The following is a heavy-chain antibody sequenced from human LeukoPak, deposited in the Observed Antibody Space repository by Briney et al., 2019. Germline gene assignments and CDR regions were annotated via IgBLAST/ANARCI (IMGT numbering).Heavy chain of an antibody. Sequence: PGGSLRLSCAASGFTVSSNYMSWVRQAPGKGLEWVSAISGSGGSTYYADSVKGRFTISRDNSKNTLYLQMNSLRAEDTAVYYCAKYVDTAMVTIYYYYYYMDVWGKGTTVTVSS. D-gene: IGHD5-18*01. CDR1: GFTVSSNY. V-gene: IGHV3-23*01. J-gene: IGHJ6*03. CDR3: AKYVDTAMVTIYYYYYYMDV. CDR2: ISGSGGST.